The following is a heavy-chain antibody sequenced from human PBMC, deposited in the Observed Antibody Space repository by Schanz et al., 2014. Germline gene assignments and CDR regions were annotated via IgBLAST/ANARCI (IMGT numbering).Heavy chain of an antibody. D-gene: IGHD6-19*01. CDR2: ISAYNGNT. CDR3: ARGGYSSGWYDRDIAHFDY. CDR1: GYTFTSYG. Sequence: QVLQVQSGSELKKPGASVKVSCKASGYTFTSYGINWVRQAPGQGLEWMGWISAYNGNTNYAQKLQGRVTMTTDTSTSTAYMELRSLRADDTAVYYCARGGYSSGWYDRDIAHFDYWGQGTLVTVSS. J-gene: IGHJ4*02. V-gene: IGHV1-18*01.